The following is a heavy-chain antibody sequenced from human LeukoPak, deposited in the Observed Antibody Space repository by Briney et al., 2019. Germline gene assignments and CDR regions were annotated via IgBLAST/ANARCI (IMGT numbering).Heavy chain of an antibody. CDR1: GYTFTSYG. CDR2: ISAYNGNT. J-gene: IGHJ4*02. V-gene: IGHV1-18*01. CDR3: ARGLYYYDSSGPLDY. D-gene: IGHD3-22*01. Sequence: RRASVKVSCKASGYTFTSYGISWVRQAPGKGLEWMGWISAYNGNTNYAQKLQGRVTMTTDTSTSTAYMELRSLRSDDTAVYYCARGLYYYDSSGPLDYWGQGTLVTVSS.